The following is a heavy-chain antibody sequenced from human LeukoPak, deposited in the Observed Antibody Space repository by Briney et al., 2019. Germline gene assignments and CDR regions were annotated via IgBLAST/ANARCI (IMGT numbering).Heavy chain of an antibody. J-gene: IGHJ5*02. CDR3: AKESGGWPVS. D-gene: IGHD6-19*01. Sequence: SETLTLSCAVSGTPIDVGYWSWFRQPPGKGLQWIGEIYYSGATKYNPALTSRVTISIQVMKSTLSLTMTSVTAADTAVYFCAKESGGWPVSWGQGTLVTVSS. CDR2: IYYSGAT. V-gene: IGHV4-59*08. CDR1: GTPIDVGY.